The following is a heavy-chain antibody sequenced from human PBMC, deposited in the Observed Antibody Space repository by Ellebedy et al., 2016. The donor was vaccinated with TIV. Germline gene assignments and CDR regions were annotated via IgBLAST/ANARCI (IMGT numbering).Heavy chain of an antibody. CDR3: ATKTVPVAVFRAFDI. J-gene: IGHJ3*02. Sequence: ASVKVSXXVSGYTLTELSMHWVRQTPGKGLEWMGGFDPEDGEKIYAQKFQGRVTMTEDTSTDTAYMELNSLTSEDTAVYYCATKTVPVAVFRAFDIWGQGTMVTVSS. CDR2: FDPEDGEK. CDR1: GYTLTELS. D-gene: IGHD2-2*01. V-gene: IGHV1-24*01.